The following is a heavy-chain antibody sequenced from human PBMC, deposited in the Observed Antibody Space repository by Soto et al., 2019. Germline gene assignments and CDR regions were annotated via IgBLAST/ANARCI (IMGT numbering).Heavy chain of an antibody. CDR3: ARGETVVTAIPYWYFDL. CDR1: GFTFSSYS. Sequence: EVQLVESGGGLVQPGGSLRLSCAASGFTFSSYSMNWVRQAPGKGLEWVSYISSSSSTIYYADSVKGRFTISRDNAKNSQYMQMNSLGDDDTDVYYCARGETVVTAIPYWYFDLWGRGTLVTVSS. D-gene: IGHD2-21*02. CDR2: ISSSSSTI. J-gene: IGHJ2*01. V-gene: IGHV3-48*02.